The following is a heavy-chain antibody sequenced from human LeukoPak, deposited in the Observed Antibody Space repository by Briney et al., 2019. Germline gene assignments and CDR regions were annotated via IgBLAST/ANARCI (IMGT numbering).Heavy chain of an antibody. CDR1: GFTFSSYG. D-gene: IGHD1-26*01. Sequence: GGSLRLSCAAPGFTFSSYGMHWVRQAPGKGLECVALISYDGITTYYADSVKGRFTISRDNAKNSLYLQMNSLRAEDTAVYYCARDRDGSYIRLGDYWGQGTLVTVSS. J-gene: IGHJ4*02. CDR3: ARDRDGSYIRLGDY. V-gene: IGHV3-30*12. CDR2: ISYDGITT.